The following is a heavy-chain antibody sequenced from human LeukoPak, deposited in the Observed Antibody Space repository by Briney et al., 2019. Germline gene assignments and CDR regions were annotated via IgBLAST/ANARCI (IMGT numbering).Heavy chain of an antibody. J-gene: IGHJ3*02. Sequence: ASVKVSCKASGYTFTSYGISWVRQAPGQGLEWMGWISAYNGNTNYAQKLQGRVTMTTDASTSTAYMELRSLRSDDTAVYYCTRHWVGATDDAFDIWGQGTMVTVSS. CDR2: ISAYNGNT. CDR1: GYTFTSYG. V-gene: IGHV1-18*01. CDR3: TRHWVGATDDAFDI. D-gene: IGHD1-26*01.